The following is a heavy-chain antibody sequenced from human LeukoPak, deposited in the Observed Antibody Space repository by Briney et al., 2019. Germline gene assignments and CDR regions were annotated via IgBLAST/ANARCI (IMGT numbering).Heavy chain of an antibody. V-gene: IGHV4-61*02. CDR3: ARHDDSLWLIFDP. CDR2: IYSSGST. CDR1: GGSISNGTSY. Sequence: PSQTLSLTCTVSGGSISNGTSYWTWIRQPAGKSLEWLGRIYSSGSTNYNPSLKSRVTISADTSKNQFSLKLSSVTAADTAVYYCARHDDSLWLIFDPWGQGTLVTVSS. J-gene: IGHJ5*02. D-gene: IGHD5/OR15-5a*01.